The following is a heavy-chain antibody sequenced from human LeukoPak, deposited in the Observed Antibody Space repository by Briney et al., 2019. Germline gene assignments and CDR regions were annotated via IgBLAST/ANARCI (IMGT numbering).Heavy chain of an antibody. Sequence: PSETLSLTCAVYGGSFSGYYWSWIRQPPGKGLEWIGEINHSGSTNYNPSLKSRVTISVDTSKNQFSLKLSSVTAADTAVYYCARRVATLIDYWGQGTLVTVSS. V-gene: IGHV4-34*01. CDR3: ARRVATLIDY. J-gene: IGHJ4*02. D-gene: IGHD5-12*01. CDR2: INHSGST. CDR1: GGSFSGYY.